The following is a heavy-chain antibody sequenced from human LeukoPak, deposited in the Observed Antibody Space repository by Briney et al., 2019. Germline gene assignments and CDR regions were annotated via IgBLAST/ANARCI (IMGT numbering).Heavy chain of an antibody. CDR3: ARGGVYSSRGIDY. J-gene: IGHJ4*02. CDR1: GFTFNSYW. V-gene: IGHV3-21*01. Sequence: PGGSLRLSCAASGFTFNSYWMHWVRHAPGKGLEWVSSITSSSNYIYYADSVKGRFTISRDNAKNSLYLQMNSLRAEDTAVYYCARGGVYSSRGIDYWGQGTLVTVSS. D-gene: IGHD6-13*01. CDR2: ITSSSNYI.